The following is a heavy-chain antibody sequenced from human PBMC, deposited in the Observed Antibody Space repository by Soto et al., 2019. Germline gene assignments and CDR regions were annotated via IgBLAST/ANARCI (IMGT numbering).Heavy chain of an antibody. Sequence: SETLSLTCTVSGGSISGYYWSWIRQPPGKGLEWIGYMYNTGSTVYNPSFKSRVTISVDTSRNQFSLTLSSVTATDTAIYYCARHVRGWQLMLDNWGQGSLVTVSS. J-gene: IGHJ4*02. CDR3: ARHVRGWQLMLDN. V-gene: IGHV4-59*08. CDR1: GGSISGYY. CDR2: MYNTGST. D-gene: IGHD6-13*01.